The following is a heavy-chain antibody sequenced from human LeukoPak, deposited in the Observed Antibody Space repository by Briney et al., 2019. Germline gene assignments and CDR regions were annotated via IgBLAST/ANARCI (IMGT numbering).Heavy chain of an antibody. J-gene: IGHJ6*02. D-gene: IGHD2-2*01. Sequence: GGSLRLSCAASGFTFDDYTMHWVRQAPGKGLEWVSLISWDGGSTYYADSVKGRFTISRDNSKNSLYLQMNSLRTEDTALYYCARGDCSSTSCYPYYYYGMDVWGQGTTVTVSS. CDR3: ARGDCSSTSCYPYYYYGMDV. CDR2: ISWDGGST. V-gene: IGHV3-43*01. CDR1: GFTFDDYT.